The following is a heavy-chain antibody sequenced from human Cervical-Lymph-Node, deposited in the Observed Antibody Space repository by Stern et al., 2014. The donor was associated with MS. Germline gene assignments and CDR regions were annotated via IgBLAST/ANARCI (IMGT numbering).Heavy chain of an antibody. J-gene: IGHJ6*02. D-gene: IGHD6-13*01. CDR1: GYSFTDFS. V-gene: IGHV1-2*06. Sequence: QVQLVQSGAEVKKPGASVKVSCKASGYSFTDFSTHWVRQAPGQGLEWMGRISPHTGGARYAEKFQGRVTMTRDTSITTAYMELDRLTSDDTAVYYCATHGGSSFQMDVWGQGTTVTVSS. CDR3: ATHGGSSFQMDV. CDR2: ISPHTGGA.